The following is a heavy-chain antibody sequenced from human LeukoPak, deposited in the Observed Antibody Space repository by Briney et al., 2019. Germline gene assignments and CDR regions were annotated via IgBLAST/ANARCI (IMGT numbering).Heavy chain of an antibody. CDR2: IYYSGST. V-gene: IGHV4-30-4*01. CDR3: AREDYGDSILNY. Sequence: SETLSLTCTVSGGSISSGDYYWSWIRQPPGKGLEWIGYIYYSGSTYYNPSLKSRVTISVDTSENQFSLKLSSVTAADTAVYYCAREDYGDSILNYWGQGTLVTVSS. CDR1: GGSISSGDYY. D-gene: IGHD4-17*01. J-gene: IGHJ4*02.